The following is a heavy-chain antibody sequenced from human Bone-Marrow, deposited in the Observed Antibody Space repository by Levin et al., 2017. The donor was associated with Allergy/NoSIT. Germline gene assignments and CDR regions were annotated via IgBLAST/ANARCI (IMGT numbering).Heavy chain of an antibody. Sequence: LSLTCAASGFTFNGYSMNWVRQAPGKGLEWVSYISTSSNTIYYADSVKGRFTISRDNAKNSLYLQMNSLRAEDTAVYYCVRDRNYYDSSGYYGYFDYWGQGTLVTVSP. V-gene: IGHV3-48*04. CDR3: VRDRNYYDSSGYYGYFDY. J-gene: IGHJ4*02. CDR1: GFTFNGYS. CDR2: ISTSSNTI. D-gene: IGHD3-22*01.